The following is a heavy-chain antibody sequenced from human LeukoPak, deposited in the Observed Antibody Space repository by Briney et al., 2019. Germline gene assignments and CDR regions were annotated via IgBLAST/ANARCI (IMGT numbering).Heavy chain of an antibody. Sequence: SETLSLTCAVYGGSFSGYYWSWIRQPPGKGLEWIGEINHSGSTNYNPSLKGRVTISVDTSKNQFSLKLSSVAAADTAVYYCARVLLWFGESWGWFDPWGQGTLVTVSS. J-gene: IGHJ5*02. V-gene: IGHV4-34*01. CDR1: GGSFSGYY. D-gene: IGHD3-10*01. CDR3: ARVLLWFGESWGWFDP. CDR2: INHSGST.